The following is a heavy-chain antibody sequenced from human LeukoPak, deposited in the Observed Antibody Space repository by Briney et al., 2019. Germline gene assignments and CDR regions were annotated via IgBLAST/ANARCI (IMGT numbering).Heavy chain of an antibody. Sequence: GGSLRLSCVASGFTFSTAWMHWARQTPGKGLVWVSHINGDGRRINYANDVKGRFTISRDNAKNTLYLQMNSLRVEDTAVYYCVRDLPRTSGPWGQGTLVTVSS. J-gene: IGHJ5*02. CDR1: GFTFSTAW. CDR3: VRDLPRTSGP. V-gene: IGHV3-74*01. CDR2: INGDGRRI. D-gene: IGHD3-10*01.